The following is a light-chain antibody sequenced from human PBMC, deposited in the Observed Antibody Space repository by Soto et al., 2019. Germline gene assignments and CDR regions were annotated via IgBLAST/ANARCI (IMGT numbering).Light chain of an antibody. CDR3: SSYAGSDNPYV. Sequence: QSALTQPPSASGSPGQSVTISCTGTSGDVGGYDYVSWYQQHPGKVPKLMIYEVTKRPLGVPDRFSGSKSGNTASLTVSGLQAEDEADYYCSSYAGSDNPYVFGTGTKVTV. J-gene: IGLJ1*01. CDR1: SGDVGGYDY. V-gene: IGLV2-8*01. CDR2: EVT.